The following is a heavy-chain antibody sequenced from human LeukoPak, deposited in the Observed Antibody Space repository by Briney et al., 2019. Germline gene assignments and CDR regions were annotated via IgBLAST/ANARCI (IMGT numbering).Heavy chain of an antibody. J-gene: IGHJ3*02. V-gene: IGHV3-23*01. CDR1: GFTFDSYA. Sequence: PGGSLRLSCSASGFTFDSYAMNWVRQAPGKGLEWVSAISGSGGSTYYADSVKGRFTISRDNSKNTLYLQMNSRRAEDTAVYYCARERYFDWLGPEAFDIWGQGTMVTVSS. D-gene: IGHD3-9*01. CDR2: ISGSGGST. CDR3: ARERYFDWLGPEAFDI.